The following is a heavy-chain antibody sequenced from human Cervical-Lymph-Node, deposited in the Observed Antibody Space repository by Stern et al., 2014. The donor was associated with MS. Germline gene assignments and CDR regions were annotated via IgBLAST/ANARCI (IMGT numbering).Heavy chain of an antibody. J-gene: IGHJ4*02. CDR2: INPSGDST. V-gene: IGHV1-46*01. CDR1: GYTFTSSS. CDR3: ARGQRYFDY. Sequence: DQLVESGPEVKKTGASVKLSCKAPGYTFTSSSMHWVRQAPGQGLEWMGIINPSGDSTTYAPKFQGRVTMTRDTSSSTVYMELSSLGSEDTAVYYCARGQRYFDYWGQGTLVTVSS.